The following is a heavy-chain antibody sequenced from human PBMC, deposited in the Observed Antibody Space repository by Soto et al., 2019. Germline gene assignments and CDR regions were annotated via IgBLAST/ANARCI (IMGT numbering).Heavy chain of an antibody. CDR3: MRGNTGYGNFDY. Sequence: GGSLRLSCAVSGFSLNNYWMHWVRQRPGKGLVWVACIYRDGTTSYADSVKGRFTISRDNAKNTASLQMNSLKDEDTAVYYCMRGNTGYGNFDYWGQGTLVTVSS. D-gene: IGHD5-12*01. CDR2: IYRDGTT. V-gene: IGHV3-74*01. J-gene: IGHJ4*02. CDR1: GFSLNNYW.